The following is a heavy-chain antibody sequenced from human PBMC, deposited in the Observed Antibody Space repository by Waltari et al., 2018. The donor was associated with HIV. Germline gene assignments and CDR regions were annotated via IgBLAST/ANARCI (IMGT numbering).Heavy chain of an antibody. CDR3: ARGPAAKNFDY. CDR1: GYTFTSYA. Sequence: QVQLVQSGAEVKKPGASVKVSCTASGYTFTSYAMHWVRQAPGQRLEWMGWINAGNGNTKYSQKFQGRVTITRDTSASTAYMELSSLRSEDTAVYYCARGPAAKNFDYWGQGTLVTVSS. D-gene: IGHD2-2*01. CDR2: INAGNGNT. V-gene: IGHV1-3*01. J-gene: IGHJ4*02.